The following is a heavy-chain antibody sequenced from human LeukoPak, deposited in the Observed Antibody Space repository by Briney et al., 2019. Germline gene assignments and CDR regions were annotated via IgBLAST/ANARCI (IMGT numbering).Heavy chain of an antibody. CDR1: GYTFTGYH. J-gene: IGHJ4*02. Sequence: ASVKVSCKASGYTFTGYHMHWVRQAPGQGLEWMGWINPNSGGTNYAQKFRGRVTMTRDTSISTAYMELSRLRSDDTAVYYCARAIAVAGTGGYWGQGTLVTVSS. V-gene: IGHV1-2*02. CDR2: INPNSGGT. D-gene: IGHD6-19*01. CDR3: ARAIAVAGTGGY.